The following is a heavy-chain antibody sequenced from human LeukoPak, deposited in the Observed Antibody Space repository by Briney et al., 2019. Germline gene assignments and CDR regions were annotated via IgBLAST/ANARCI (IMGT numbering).Heavy chain of an antibody. CDR1: GYTFTSYA. J-gene: IGHJ4*02. Sequence: ASVKVSCKASGYTFTSYAMNWVRQAPGQGLEWMGWISAYNGNANYAQKLQGRVTMTTDTSTSTAYMELRSLRSDDTAVYYCASTPYDYVWGSYRFDYWGQGTLVTVSS. CDR3: ASTPYDYVWGSYRFDY. CDR2: ISAYNGNA. D-gene: IGHD3-16*02. V-gene: IGHV1-18*01.